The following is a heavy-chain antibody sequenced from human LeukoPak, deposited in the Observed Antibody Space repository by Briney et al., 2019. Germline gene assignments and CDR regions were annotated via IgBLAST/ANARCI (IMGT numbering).Heavy chain of an antibody. Sequence: SETLSLTRTVSGGSISSSSYYWGWIRQPPGKGLEWIGSIYYSGSTYYNPSLKSRVTISVDTSKNQFSLKLSSVTAADTAVYYCARHRSSGVIYYYYYYGMDVWGQGTTVTVSS. V-gene: IGHV4-39*01. CDR1: GGSISSSSYY. CDR3: ARHRSSGVIYYYYYYGMDV. D-gene: IGHD6-19*01. CDR2: IYYSGST. J-gene: IGHJ6*02.